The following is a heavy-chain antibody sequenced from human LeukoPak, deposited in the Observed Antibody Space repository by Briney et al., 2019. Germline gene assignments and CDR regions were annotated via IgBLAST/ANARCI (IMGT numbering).Heavy chain of an antibody. Sequence: GGSLRLSCAASGFTFSGSAMQWVRQASGKGLEWVGRIRSKANSYATAYAASVKGRFTISRDDSKNTAYLQMNSLKTEDTAVYCCTRPIGDDYYDSSGYDYWGQGTLVTVSS. J-gene: IGHJ4*02. CDR2: IRSKANSYAT. CDR1: GFTFSGSA. CDR3: TRPIGDDYYDSSGYDY. V-gene: IGHV3-73*01. D-gene: IGHD3-22*01.